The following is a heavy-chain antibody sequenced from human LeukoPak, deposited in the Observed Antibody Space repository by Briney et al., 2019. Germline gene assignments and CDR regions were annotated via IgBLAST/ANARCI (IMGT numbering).Heavy chain of an antibody. D-gene: IGHD2-8*01. CDR3: AKDQGVNFFDY. V-gene: IGHV3-64*01. CDR1: GFTFSNYG. Sequence: GGSLRLSCAASGFTFSNYGMSWVRQAPGKGLEYVSAISNNGGSTYYGNSVKGRFTISRDNSKNTLYLQMNSLRAEDTAVYYCAKDQGVNFFDYWGQGTLVTVSS. CDR2: ISNNGGST. J-gene: IGHJ4*02.